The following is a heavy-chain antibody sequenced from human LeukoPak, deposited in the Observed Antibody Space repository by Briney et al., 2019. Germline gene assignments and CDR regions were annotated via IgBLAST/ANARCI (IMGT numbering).Heavy chain of an antibody. Sequence: GGSLRLSCVASGVTFATYGMHWVRQAPGKGLEWVAFVRYDGIDKYYGDSVEGRFTISRDNSKNTLYLQMNSLRVEDTAVYFCAKVLPLTFYYMDVWGQGTTVTVS. V-gene: IGHV3-30*02. CDR3: AKVLPLTFYYMDV. CDR1: GVTFATYG. CDR2: VRYDGIDK. J-gene: IGHJ6*03.